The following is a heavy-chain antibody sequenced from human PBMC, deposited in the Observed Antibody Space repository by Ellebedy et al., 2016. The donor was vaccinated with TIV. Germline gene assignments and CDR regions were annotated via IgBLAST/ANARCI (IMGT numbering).Heavy chain of an antibody. J-gene: IGHJ3*02. CDR3: TRHLPLQLAAFDI. V-gene: IGHV4-39*01. D-gene: IGHD1-1*01. CDR1: GGSVSSSRSY. CDR2: IYYSGST. Sequence: SETLSLXXIVSGGSVSSSRSYWGWIRQPPGKGLEWIGSIYYSGSTYYNPSLKSRVTISVDTSKNQFSLRLTSVTAPDTAVYYCTRHLPLQLAAFDIWGQGTVVTVSS.